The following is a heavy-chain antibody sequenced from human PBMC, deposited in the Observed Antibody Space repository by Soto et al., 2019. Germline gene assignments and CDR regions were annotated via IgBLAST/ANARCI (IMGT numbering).Heavy chain of an antibody. CDR3: ARQYYDFWSGPYTGSSYFDL. J-gene: IGHJ2*01. CDR1: GYRFTNYW. D-gene: IGHD3-3*01. CDR2: IFPGDSDT. Sequence: GESLKISCKGSGYRFTNYWIAWVRQMPGKGLEWMGIIFPGDSDTRYSPSFRGQVTISADTSISTAYLQWRSLKASDSAMYYCARQYYDFWSGPYTGSSYFDLWGRGTLVTVSS. V-gene: IGHV5-51*01.